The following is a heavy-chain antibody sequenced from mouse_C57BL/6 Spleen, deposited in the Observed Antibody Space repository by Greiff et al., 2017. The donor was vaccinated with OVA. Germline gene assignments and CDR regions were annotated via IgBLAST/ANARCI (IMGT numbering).Heavy chain of an antibody. D-gene: IGHD2-4*01. Sequence: QVQLKESGAELVRPGASVKLSCKASGYTFTDYYINWVKQRPGQGLEWIARIYPGSGNTYYNEKFKGKATLTAEKSSSTAYMQLSSLTSEDSAVYFCARALFDYDKDYAMDYWGQGTSVTVSS. CDR3: ARALFDYDKDYAMDY. V-gene: IGHV1-76*01. CDR2: IYPGSGNT. CDR1: GYTFTDYY. J-gene: IGHJ4*01.